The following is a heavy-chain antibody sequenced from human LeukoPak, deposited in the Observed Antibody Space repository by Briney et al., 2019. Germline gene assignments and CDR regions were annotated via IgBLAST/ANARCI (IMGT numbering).Heavy chain of an antibody. CDR1: GYSFTTYW. CDR3: ARRDWNGQYYFDF. V-gene: IGHV5-51*01. Sequence: GESLKISCKGSGYSFTTYWIAWVRQMPGKGLECMGIIYPAGSDTRYSPSFQGQVTISADKSITTAYLQWSSLKASDTAIYYCARRDWNGQYYFDFWGQGTLVTVSS. D-gene: IGHD1-1*01. J-gene: IGHJ4*02. CDR2: IYPAGSDT.